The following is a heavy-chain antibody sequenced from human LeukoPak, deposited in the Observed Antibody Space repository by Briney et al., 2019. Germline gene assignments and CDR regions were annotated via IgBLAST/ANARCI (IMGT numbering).Heavy chain of an antibody. CDR1: GFTFSSYW. CDR3: ARATYYGSGSYDY. D-gene: IGHD3-10*01. Sequence: GGSLRLSCAASGFTFSSYWMHWVRQAPGKGLVWVSRINSDGSSTSYADSVKGRFTISRDNAKNSLYLQMNSLRAEDMAVYYCARATYYGSGSYDYWGQGTLVTVSS. J-gene: IGHJ4*02. V-gene: IGHV3-74*01. CDR2: INSDGSST.